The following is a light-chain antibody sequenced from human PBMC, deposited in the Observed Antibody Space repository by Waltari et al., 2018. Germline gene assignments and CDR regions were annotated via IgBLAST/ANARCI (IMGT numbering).Light chain of an antibody. V-gene: IGKV4-1*01. CDR1: QSVLYSSNNKNY. Sequence: DIVMTQSPDSLAVSLGERATINCKSSQSVLYSSNNKNYLAWYQQKPGQPPKLLICRASIRESGVPDRFSGSGSGTDFTLTISSLQAEDVAVYYCQQYYSTPHTFGRGTKLEIK. CDR3: QQYYSTPHT. J-gene: IGKJ2*01. CDR2: RAS.